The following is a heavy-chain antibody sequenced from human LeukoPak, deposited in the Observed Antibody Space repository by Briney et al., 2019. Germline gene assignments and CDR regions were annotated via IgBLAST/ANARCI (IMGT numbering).Heavy chain of an antibody. CDR3: AKFVPKLWFGELLPIYYYYYGMDV. CDR1: GFTFSSYA. V-gene: IGHV3-23*01. J-gene: IGHJ6*02. Sequence: GGSLRLSCAASGFTFSSYAMSWVRQAPGKGLEWVSAISGSGGSTYYADSVKGRFTISRDNSKNTLYLQMNSLRAEDTAVYYCAKFVPKLWFGELLPIYYYYYGMDVWGQGTTVTVSS. CDR2: ISGSGGST. D-gene: IGHD3-10*01.